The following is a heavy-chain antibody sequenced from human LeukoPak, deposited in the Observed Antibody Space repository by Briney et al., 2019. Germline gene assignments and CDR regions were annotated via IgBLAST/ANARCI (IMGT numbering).Heavy chain of an antibody. D-gene: IGHD1-1*01. Sequence: PSETLSLTCAVYGGSLSGYYWSWIRQPPGKGLEWIGEINHSGSTNYNPSLKSRVTISVDTSKNQFSLKLSSVTAADTAVYYCARPYNEYYYYGMDVWGQGTTVTVSS. CDR2: INHSGST. V-gene: IGHV4-34*01. CDR1: GGSLSGYY. CDR3: ARPYNEYYYYGMDV. J-gene: IGHJ6*02.